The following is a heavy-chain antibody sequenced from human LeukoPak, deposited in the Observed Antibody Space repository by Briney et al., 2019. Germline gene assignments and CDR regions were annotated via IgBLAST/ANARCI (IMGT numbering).Heavy chain of an antibody. CDR1: GYTFTSYG. D-gene: IGHD3-10*01. CDR2: ISAYNGNT. J-gene: IGHJ4*02. V-gene: IGHV1-18*01. CDR3: ARFRAGVGEPYGDY. Sequence: GASVKVSCKASGYTFTSYGISWVRQAPGQGLEWMGWISAYNGNTNYAQKLQGRVTMTTDTSTSTAYMELRSLRSNDTAVYYCARFRAGVGEPYGDYWGQGTLVTVSS.